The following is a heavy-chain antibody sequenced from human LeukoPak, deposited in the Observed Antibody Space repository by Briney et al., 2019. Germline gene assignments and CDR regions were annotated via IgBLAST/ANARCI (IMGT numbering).Heavy chain of an antibody. CDR1: GGSFSGYY. CDR3: ARAGSDCSSTSCPPRNYYYMDV. Sequence: SETPSLTCAVYGGSFSGYYWSWIRQPPGKGLEWIGEINHSGSTNYNPSLKSRVTISVDTSKNQFSLKLSSVTAADTAVYYCARAGSDCSSTSCPPRNYYYMDVWGKGTTVTVSS. J-gene: IGHJ6*03. D-gene: IGHD2-2*01. V-gene: IGHV4-34*01. CDR2: INHSGST.